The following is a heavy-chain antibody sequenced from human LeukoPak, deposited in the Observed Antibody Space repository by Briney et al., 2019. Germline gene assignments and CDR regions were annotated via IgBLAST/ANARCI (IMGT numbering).Heavy chain of an antibody. CDR1: GFTFSSYN. V-gene: IGHV3-21*01. J-gene: IGHJ4*02. D-gene: IGHD5-18*01. Sequence: GSLRLSCAASGFTFSSYNMNWVRQAPGKGLEWVSSISSSSSYIYYADSVKGRFTISRDNAKNSLYLQMNSLRAEDTAVYYCARDTAMVIGFWGQGTLVTVSS. CDR3: ARDTAMVIGF. CDR2: ISSSSSYI.